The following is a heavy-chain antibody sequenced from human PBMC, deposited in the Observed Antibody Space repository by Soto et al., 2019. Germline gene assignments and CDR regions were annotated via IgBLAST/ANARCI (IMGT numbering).Heavy chain of an antibody. D-gene: IGHD3-3*01. J-gene: IGHJ5*02. CDR1: GYTFTSYG. V-gene: IGHV1-18*01. CDR2: ISAYNGNT. CDR3: ARDGKYYDFWSGYPHPNWFDP. Sequence: ASVKVSCKASGYTFTSYGISWVRQAPGQGLEWMGWISAYNGNTNYAQKLQGRVTMTTDTSTSTAYMELRSLRSDDTAVYYCARDGKYYDFWSGYPHPNWFDPWGQGTLVTVSS.